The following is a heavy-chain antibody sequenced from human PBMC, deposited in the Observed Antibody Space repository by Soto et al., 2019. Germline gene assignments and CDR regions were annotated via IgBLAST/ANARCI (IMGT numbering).Heavy chain of an antibody. CDR2: IYYSRST. CDR1: GDSISSGGYY. J-gene: IGHJ5*02. D-gene: IGHD3-3*01. V-gene: IGHV4-31*02. Sequence: PSETLSLTCTVSGDSISSGGYYWGWIRQHPEKGLECIGYIYYSRSTYYNPSLKSRVTISVDMSKNQFSLKLTSMTAADTAVYYCARSENYEFDTWGQGTLVTVSS. CDR3: ARSENYEFDT.